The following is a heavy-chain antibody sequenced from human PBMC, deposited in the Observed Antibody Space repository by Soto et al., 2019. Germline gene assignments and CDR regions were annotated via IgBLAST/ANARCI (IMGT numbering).Heavy chain of an antibody. CDR1: GYTFTSYG. CDR2: ISAYNGNT. D-gene: IGHD3-3*01. J-gene: IGHJ6*03. Sequence: GASVKVSCKASGYTFTSYGISWVRQAPGQGLEWMGWISAYNGNTNYAQKLQGRVTMTTDTSTSTAYMELRSLRSDDTAVYYCAREIYDFWSGYQDYYYYMDVWGKGTTVTVSS. V-gene: IGHV1-18*01. CDR3: AREIYDFWSGYQDYYYYMDV.